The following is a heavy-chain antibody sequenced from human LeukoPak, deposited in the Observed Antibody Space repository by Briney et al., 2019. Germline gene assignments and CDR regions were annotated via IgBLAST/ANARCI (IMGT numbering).Heavy chain of an antibody. D-gene: IGHD3-3*01. Sequence: PSETLSLTCAVYGGSFSGYYWGWIRQPPGKGLEWVGSIYYSGSTYYNPSLKSRVTISVDTSKNQFSLKLSSVTAADTAVYYCARVARTIFGVVMNPNWFDPWGQGTLVTVSS. V-gene: IGHV4-34*01. CDR2: IYYSGST. CDR3: ARVARTIFGVVMNPNWFDP. J-gene: IGHJ5*02. CDR1: GGSFSGYY.